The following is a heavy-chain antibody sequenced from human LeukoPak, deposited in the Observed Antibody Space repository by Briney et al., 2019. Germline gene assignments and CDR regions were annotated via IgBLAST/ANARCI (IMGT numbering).Heavy chain of an antibody. V-gene: IGHV4-39*01. CDR3: ARYKAAAGTDNWFDP. Sequence: SETLSLTCTVSGGSISSSSYYWGWIRQPPGKGLDWIGSIYYSGSTYYNPSLKSRVTISVDTSKNQFSLKLSSVTAADTAVYYCARYKAAAGTDNWFDPWGQGTLVTVSP. CDR2: IYYSGST. CDR1: GGSISSSSYY. D-gene: IGHD6-13*01. J-gene: IGHJ5*02.